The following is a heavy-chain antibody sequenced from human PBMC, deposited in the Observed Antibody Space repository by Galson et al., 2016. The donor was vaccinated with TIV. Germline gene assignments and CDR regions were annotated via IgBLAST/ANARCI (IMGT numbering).Heavy chain of an antibody. CDR1: GYSLSSSA. Sequence: SVKVSCKASGYSLSSSAMNWVRQAPGQGLEWMGWINSRNGNPTYAQGFTGRFVFSLDASVSTAYLQINSLKPEDTAVYYCARSGDYSYYFHYMDVWAKGTTVTVSS. CDR2: INSRNGNP. D-gene: IGHD4-17*01. V-gene: IGHV7-4-1*02. J-gene: IGHJ6*03. CDR3: ARSGDYSYYFHYMDV.